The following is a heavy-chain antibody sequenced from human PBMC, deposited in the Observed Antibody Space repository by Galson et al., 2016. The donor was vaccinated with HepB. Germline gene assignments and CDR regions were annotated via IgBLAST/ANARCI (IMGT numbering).Heavy chain of an antibody. D-gene: IGHD1-26*01. J-gene: IGHJ6*03. V-gene: IGHV1-18*04. Sequence: SVKVSCKASGYIFTSSGISWMRQAPGQGLEWVGWSNLYDGTINYARKFQGRVSLTTDTSTSTAYMELRSLRFDDTAVYYCARDWDFNMDVWGKGTTVTASS. CDR2: SNLYDGTI. CDR1: GYIFTSSG. CDR3: ARDWDFNMDV.